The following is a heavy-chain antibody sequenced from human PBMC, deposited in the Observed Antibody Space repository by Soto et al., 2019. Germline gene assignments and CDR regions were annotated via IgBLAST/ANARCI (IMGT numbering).Heavy chain of an antibody. Sequence: SETLSLTCAVYGGSFSGYYWSWIRQPPGKGLEWIGEINHSGSTNYNLSLKSRVTISVDTSKNQFSLKLSSVTAADTAVYYCARGRRVRGVIPFYYYGMDVWGQGTTVTVSS. CDR1: GGSFSGYY. CDR2: INHSGST. J-gene: IGHJ6*02. D-gene: IGHD3-10*01. V-gene: IGHV4-34*01. CDR3: ARGRRVRGVIPFYYYGMDV.